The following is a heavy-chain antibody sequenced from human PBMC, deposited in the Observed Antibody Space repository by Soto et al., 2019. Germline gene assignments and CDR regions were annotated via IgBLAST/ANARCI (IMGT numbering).Heavy chain of an antibody. V-gene: IGHV3-9*01. D-gene: IGHD4-17*01. CDR3: VKDMGTGGYGDSPLGGVVEL. CDR1: GFTFDACA. Sequence: EEQLVESGGDWVQPGRSLRLSCAASGFTFDACAMHWVRQGPGKGLEWVSSIIWDTANVGYVDSVRGRFSISRDHAKNSVYLQMNSLRVEDTSFYYCVKDMGTGGYGDSPLGGVVELWGRGTLVTVSS. J-gene: IGHJ2*01. CDR2: IIWDTANV.